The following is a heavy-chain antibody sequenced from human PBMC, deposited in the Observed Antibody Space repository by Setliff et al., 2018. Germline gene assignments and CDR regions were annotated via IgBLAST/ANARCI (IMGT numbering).Heavy chain of an antibody. CDR3: AREQWLDPPGFYYMDV. Sequence: SETLSLTCTVSGGSISSYYWSWIRQPAGKGLEWIGHIYIGGSANYNPSLKSRVTMSIDTSKNQFSLKLNSVTAADMAVYYCAREQWLDPPGFYYMDVWAKGTTVTVSS. J-gene: IGHJ6*03. D-gene: IGHD6-19*01. CDR2: IYIGGSA. CDR1: GGSISSYY. V-gene: IGHV4-4*07.